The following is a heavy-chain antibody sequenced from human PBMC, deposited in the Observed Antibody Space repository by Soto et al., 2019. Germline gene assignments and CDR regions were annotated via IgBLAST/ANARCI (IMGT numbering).Heavy chain of an antibody. CDR2: ISSSGSVT. V-gene: IGHV3-23*01. D-gene: IGHD3-10*01. J-gene: IGHJ4*02. Sequence: GGSLRLSCAASGFSFSFYAMSWVRQAPGKGLEWVSGISSSGSVTYYADSVKGRFTISRDNSKNTLYLQMNSLRVEDTALYYCAKGAPDTLRTRAVTAQFVFDFWGQGAPVTVSS. CDR1: GFSFSFYA. CDR3: AKGAPDTLRTRAVTAQFVFDF.